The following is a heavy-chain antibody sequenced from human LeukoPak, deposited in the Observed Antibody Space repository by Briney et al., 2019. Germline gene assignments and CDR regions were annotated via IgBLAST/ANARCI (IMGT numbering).Heavy chain of an antibody. CDR3: ARQGIFFGSGPFDS. V-gene: IGHV4-39*07. CDR2: IYYSGST. J-gene: IGHJ4*02. CDR1: GGSISSRNYY. Sequence: SETLSLTCTVSGGSISSRNYYWGWIRQPPGKGLEWIASIYYSGSTFYNPSLRRRVTISVDTSNNQFSLKLSSVTAADTAVYYCARQGIFFGSGPFDSWGQGTLVTVSS. D-gene: IGHD3-10*01.